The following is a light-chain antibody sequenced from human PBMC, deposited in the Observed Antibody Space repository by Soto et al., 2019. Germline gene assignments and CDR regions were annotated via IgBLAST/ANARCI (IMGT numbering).Light chain of an antibody. CDR2: GNS. Sequence: QSVLTQPPSVSGAPGQRVTISCTGSSCNIGAGYDVHWYQQLPRTAPKLLIYGNSNRPSGVPYRFSGSNSGTSASLAITGLQAEDEADYYCQSYDSSLSGSVFGGGTKLTVL. CDR3: QSYDSSLSGSV. J-gene: IGLJ2*01. CDR1: SCNIGAGYD. V-gene: IGLV1-40*01.